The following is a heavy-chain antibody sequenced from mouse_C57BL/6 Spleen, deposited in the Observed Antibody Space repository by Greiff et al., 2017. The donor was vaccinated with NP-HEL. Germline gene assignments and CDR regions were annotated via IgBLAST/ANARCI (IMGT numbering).Heavy chain of an antibody. D-gene: IGHD1-1*01. J-gene: IGHJ2*01. CDR2: IYPGSGNT. Sequence: QVQLKESGPELVKPGASVKISCKASGYTFTDYYINWVKQRPGQGLEWIGWIYPGSGNTKYNEKFKGKATLTVDTSSSTAYMQLSSLTSEDFAVDFCAREGGYYYDSSPGNYFDYWGQGTTLTVSS. CDR1: GYTFTDYY. V-gene: IGHV1-84*01. CDR3: AREGGYYYDSSPGNYFDY.